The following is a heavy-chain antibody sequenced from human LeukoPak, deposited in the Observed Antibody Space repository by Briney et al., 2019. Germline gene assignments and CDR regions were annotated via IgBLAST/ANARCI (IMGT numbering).Heavy chain of an antibody. CDR2: ISYDGSNK. Sequence: GSLRLSCAASGFTFSSYAMHWVRQAPGKGLEWVAVISYDGSNKYYADSVKGRFTISRDNSKNTLYLQMNSLRAEDTAVYYCARDLSHYGDYCYDYWGQGTLITVSS. V-gene: IGHV3-30-3*01. J-gene: IGHJ4*02. CDR3: ARDLSHYGDYCYDY. CDR1: GFTFSSYA. D-gene: IGHD4-17*01.